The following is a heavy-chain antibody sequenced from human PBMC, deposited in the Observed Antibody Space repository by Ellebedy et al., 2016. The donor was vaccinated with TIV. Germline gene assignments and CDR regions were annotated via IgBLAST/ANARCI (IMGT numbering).Heavy chain of an antibody. Sequence: ASVKVSXXASGHSFTAYGIHWVRQAPGQRLAWLGWINTGNGNTKYSQKFQGRVTITTDTSASTASMELSSLMSDDTAVYYCATREWQDPMDVWGQGTTVIVSS. D-gene: IGHD3-3*01. CDR3: ATREWQDPMDV. CDR2: INTGNGNT. V-gene: IGHV1-3*04. J-gene: IGHJ6*02. CDR1: GHSFTAYG.